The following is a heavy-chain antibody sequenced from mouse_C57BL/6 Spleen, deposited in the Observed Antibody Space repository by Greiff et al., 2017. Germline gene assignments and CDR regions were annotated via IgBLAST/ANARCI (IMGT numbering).Heavy chain of an antibody. CDR2: IDPSDSYT. D-gene: IGHD2-1*01. CDR3: AREEGKLAWFAY. V-gene: IGHV1-69*01. CDR1: GYTFTSYW. Sequence: VKLQQPGAELVMPGASVKLSCKASGYTFTSYWMHWVKQRPGQGLEWIGEIDPSDSYTNYNQKFKGKSTLTVDKSSSTAYMQLSSLTSEDSAVYYCAREEGKLAWFAYWGQGTLVTVSA. J-gene: IGHJ3*01.